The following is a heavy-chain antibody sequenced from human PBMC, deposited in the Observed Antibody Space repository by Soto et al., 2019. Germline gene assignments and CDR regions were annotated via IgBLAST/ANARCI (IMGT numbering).Heavy chain of an antibody. J-gene: IGHJ4*02. D-gene: IGHD7-27*01. V-gene: IGHV4-4*02. Sequence: SETLSLTCAVSGGSISSSHWWSWVRQPPGQGLEWIGEIYHSGITNYNPSLKSRVTISVDKPKSQFSLKLNSVTAADTAVYYCARNGDEGPSGYWGQGTLVTVSS. CDR2: IYHSGIT. CDR1: GGSISSSHW. CDR3: ARNGDEGPSGY.